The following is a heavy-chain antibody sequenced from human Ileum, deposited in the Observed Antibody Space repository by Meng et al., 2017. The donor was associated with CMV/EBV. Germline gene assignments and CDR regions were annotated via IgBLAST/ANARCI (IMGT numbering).Heavy chain of an antibody. D-gene: IGHD3-16*01. CDR1: GYTFTTYG. CDR3: ARDLESTGEHPSIDS. Sequence: QVQQVQSGGEVKKPGASVKVSCKASGYTFTTYGIGWIRQAPGQGLEWMGWISGYNGRTDYAQKFQGRVTLTTDTSTNTVYMDLRSLRSDDTAVYYCARDLESTGEHPSIDSWGQGTLVTVSS. CDR2: ISGYNGRT. V-gene: IGHV1-18*01. J-gene: IGHJ4*02.